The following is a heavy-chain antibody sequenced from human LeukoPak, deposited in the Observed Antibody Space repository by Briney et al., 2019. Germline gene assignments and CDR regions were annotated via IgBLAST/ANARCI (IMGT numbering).Heavy chain of an antibody. CDR1: GFTFSSYW. J-gene: IGHJ3*02. D-gene: IGHD4-17*01. CDR3: ARTLYGDSTHDAFDI. V-gene: IGHV3-30-3*01. Sequence: PGRSLRLSCAASGFTFSSYWMSWVRQAPGKGLEWVAVISYDGSNKYYADSVKGRFTISRDNSKNTLYLQMNSLRAEDTAVYYCARTLYGDSTHDAFDIWGQGTMVTVSS. CDR2: ISYDGSNK.